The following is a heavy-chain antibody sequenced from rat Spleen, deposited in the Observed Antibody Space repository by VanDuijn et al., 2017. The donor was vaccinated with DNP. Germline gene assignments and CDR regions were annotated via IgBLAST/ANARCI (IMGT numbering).Heavy chain of an antibody. CDR3: TTDFERGY. J-gene: IGHJ2*01. V-gene: IGHV5-27*01. Sequence: EVQLVESGGDLVQPGGSLKLSCEVSGFIFSNYDMAWVRQAPTKGLEWVASISASGGSTSYRDSVKGRFTSSRDNAKSILYLQMDSLRTEDTGTFYCTTDFERGYWGQGVMVTVSS. CDR1: GFIFSNYD. CDR2: ISASGGST. D-gene: IGHD1-11*01.